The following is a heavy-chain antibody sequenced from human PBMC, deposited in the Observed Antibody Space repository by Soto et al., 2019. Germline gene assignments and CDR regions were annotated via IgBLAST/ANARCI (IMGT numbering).Heavy chain of an antibody. V-gene: IGHV3-11*01. CDR3: AVMITFGGVIEIPEPMYV. J-gene: IGHJ6*01. CDR2: ISSSGRTI. CDR1: GFTFSDYY. D-gene: IGHD3-16*02. Sequence: SLRLSCAAPGFTFSDYYMSWIRQAPGKGLEGVAYISSSGRTIYYADSVKGRFTISRDDAKNSLYLQMNSLRGEDTAVYYGAVMITFGGVIEIPEPMYVWGQGTTVTVSS.